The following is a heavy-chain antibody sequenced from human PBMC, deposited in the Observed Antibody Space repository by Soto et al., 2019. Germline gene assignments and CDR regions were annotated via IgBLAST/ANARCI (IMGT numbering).Heavy chain of an antibody. CDR2: IRVGGGDT. J-gene: IGHJ5*02. CDR1: GFTFSSSA. D-gene: IGHD6-19*01. Sequence: EVRLLESGGGLAQPGGSRRLSCAASGFTFSSSAMNWVRQAPGKGLEWVSSIRVGGGDTFYADSVRGRFTVSSDISRNALDLQMNSLRAEDTAIYYCAKCPVGMVRTSGWCNWFDPWGQGTLVTVSS. V-gene: IGHV3-23*01. CDR3: AKCPVGMVRTSGWCNWFDP.